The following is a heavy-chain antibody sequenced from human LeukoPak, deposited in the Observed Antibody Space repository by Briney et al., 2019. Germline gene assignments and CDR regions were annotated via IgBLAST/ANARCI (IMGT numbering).Heavy chain of an antibody. CDR3: ARVYGDYVNFDY. CDR1: GFTFSSYS. V-gene: IGHV3-48*01. CDR2: ISSSSSTI. Sequence: GGSLRLSCAASGFTFSSYSMNWVRQAPGKGLEWVSSISSSSSTIYYADSVKGRFTISRDNAKNSLYLQMNSLRAEDTAVYYCARVYGDYVNFDYWGQGTLVTVSS. J-gene: IGHJ4*02. D-gene: IGHD4-17*01.